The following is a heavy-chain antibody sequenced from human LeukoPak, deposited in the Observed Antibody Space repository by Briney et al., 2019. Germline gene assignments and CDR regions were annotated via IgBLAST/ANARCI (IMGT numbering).Heavy chain of an antibody. CDR2: IYSGGST. J-gene: IGHJ4*02. D-gene: IGHD3-10*01. Sequence: GSLRLSCAASGFTVSSNYMSWVRQAPGKGLEGVSVIYSGGSTYYADSVKGRFTISRDNSKNTLYLQMNSLRAEDTAVYYCARGGYYYDLDYWGQGALVTVSS. V-gene: IGHV3-53*01. CDR1: GFTVSSNY. CDR3: ARGGYYYDLDY.